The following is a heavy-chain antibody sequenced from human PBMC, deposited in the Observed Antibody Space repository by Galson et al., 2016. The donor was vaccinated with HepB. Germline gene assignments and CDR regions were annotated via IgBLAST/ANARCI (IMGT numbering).Heavy chain of an antibody. CDR2: IYPGDFDI. J-gene: IGHJ6*02. Sequence: QSGAEVKKPGESLKISCRGSGYSFDSYWIGWVRQMPGKGLEWMAIIYPGDFDIRYSPSFQGQVTISVDKSIRTAYLQWSSLTASDTAMYHCCRSVTGSYDCWGAIYTYDAMDCWGRGTTVTVS. D-gene: IGHD3-3*01. CDR1: GYSFDSYW. CDR3: CRSVTGSYDCWGAIYTYDAMDC. V-gene: IGHV5-51*01.